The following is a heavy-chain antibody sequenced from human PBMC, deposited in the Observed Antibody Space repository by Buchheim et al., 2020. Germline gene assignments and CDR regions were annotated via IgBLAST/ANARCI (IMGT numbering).Heavy chain of an antibody. D-gene: IGHD3-10*01. J-gene: IGHJ6*03. Sequence: EVQLVESGGGLVQPGGSLRLSCAASGFTFSSYWMSWVRQAPGKGLEWVANIKQDGSEQYYVDSVKGRFTISRDNAKNALYLQMNSLRAEDTAVYYCVGAYYYYYYYYMDVWGKGTT. CDR1: GFTFSSYW. CDR3: VGAYYYYYYYYMDV. CDR2: IKQDGSEQ. V-gene: IGHV3-7*04.